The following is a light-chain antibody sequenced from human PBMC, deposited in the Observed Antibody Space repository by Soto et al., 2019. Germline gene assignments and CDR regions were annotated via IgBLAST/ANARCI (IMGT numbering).Light chain of an antibody. J-gene: IGKJ1*01. Sequence: DIQMTQSPSSLSASVRDRVTITCRASQGISNYLAWYQHKPGKVPKLLIYAASTLQSGVPSRFSVSGSGTDFTLTISSLQPEDVATYYCQKYDSAPWTFGQGTKVEIK. V-gene: IGKV1-27*01. CDR1: QGISNY. CDR2: AAS. CDR3: QKYDSAPWT.